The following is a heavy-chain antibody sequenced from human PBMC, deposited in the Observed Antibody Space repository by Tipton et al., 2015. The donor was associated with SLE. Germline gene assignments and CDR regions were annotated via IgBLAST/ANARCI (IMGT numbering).Heavy chain of an antibody. J-gene: IGHJ4*02. CDR1: GGSFSGYY. Sequence: TLSLTCAVYGGSFSGYYWSWIRQPPGKGLEWIGEINHSGSTNYNPSLKSRVTISVDTSRNRFSLKLSSVTAADTAVYYCARIDSSWYGAVKGPFDYWGQGTLVTVSS. V-gene: IGHV4-34*01. D-gene: IGHD6-13*01. CDR2: INHSGST. CDR3: ARIDSSWYGAVKGPFDY.